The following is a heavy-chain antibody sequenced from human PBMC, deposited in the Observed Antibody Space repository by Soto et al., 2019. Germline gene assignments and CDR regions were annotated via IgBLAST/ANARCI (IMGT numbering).Heavy chain of an antibody. V-gene: IGHV1-3*01. CDR1: GYTFINYA. CDR2: INVGNSGT. Sequence: QLVQSGAGVKSPGASVTLSCKGSGYTFINYAIHWVRQAPGRGLEWMGWINVGNSGTQYSQKFQGRVSITKYTFASTVYMELRRLRSEDTAVYYCASDFAEPSTSTRYWYSFDVLGQWTTVTVSS. CDR3: ASDFAEPSTSTRYWYSFDV. J-gene: IGHJ6*02. D-gene: IGHD2-8*02.